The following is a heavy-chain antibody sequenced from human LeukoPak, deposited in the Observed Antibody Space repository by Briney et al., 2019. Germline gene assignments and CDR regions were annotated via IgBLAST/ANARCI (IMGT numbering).Heavy chain of an antibody. Sequence: PGGSLRLSCAASGFTFSSYWMHWVRQAPGKGLVWVSRISSDGSNIQYADSVKGRFTISRDNAKNTLYLQMNSLSAEDTAVYYCARDYPPDWGQGTLVTVSA. CDR3: ARDYPPD. CDR2: ISSDGSNI. J-gene: IGHJ4*02. V-gene: IGHV3-74*03. CDR1: GFTFSSYW.